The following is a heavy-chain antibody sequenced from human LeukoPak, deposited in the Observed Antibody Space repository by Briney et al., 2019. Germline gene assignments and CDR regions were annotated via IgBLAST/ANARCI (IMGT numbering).Heavy chain of an antibody. CDR1: GFSFSGYW. Sequence: PGGSLRLSCAASGFSFSGYWMSWVRQAPGKGLEWVANIKQDGSEKYYVDSVKGRFTISRDNAKNSLYLQMNSLRAEDTAVYYCARLDTAMVNAFDIWGQGTMVTVSS. J-gene: IGHJ3*02. CDR2: IKQDGSEK. D-gene: IGHD5-18*01. CDR3: ARLDTAMVNAFDI. V-gene: IGHV3-7*01.